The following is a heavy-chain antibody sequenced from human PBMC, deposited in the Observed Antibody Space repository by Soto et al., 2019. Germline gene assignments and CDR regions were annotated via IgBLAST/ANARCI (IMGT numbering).Heavy chain of an antibody. Sequence: SETLSLTCTVSGGSISSGGYFWIWIRQHPGKGLEWIGYIYYSGSTYYNPSLKSRVTISVDTSKNQFSLKLSSVTAADTAVYYCARDIYDISGYPGYTQHWCPGILVTLFS. CDR3: ARDIYDISGYPGYTQH. V-gene: IGHV4-31*03. J-gene: IGHJ1*01. CDR1: GGSISSGGYF. D-gene: IGHD3-22*01. CDR2: IYYSGST.